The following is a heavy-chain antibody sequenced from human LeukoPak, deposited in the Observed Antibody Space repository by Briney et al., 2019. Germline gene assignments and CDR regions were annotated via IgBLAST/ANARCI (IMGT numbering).Heavy chain of an antibody. D-gene: IGHD1-26*01. Sequence: SETLSLTCAVYGGSFSGYYWSWIRQPPGKGLEWIGEINHSGSTNYNPSLKSRVTISVDTSKNQFSLKLSSVTAADTAVYYCAGQVAGSYPSNYWGQGTLVTVSS. V-gene: IGHV4-34*01. CDR2: INHSGST. CDR1: GGSFSGYY. J-gene: IGHJ4*02. CDR3: AGQVAGSYPSNY.